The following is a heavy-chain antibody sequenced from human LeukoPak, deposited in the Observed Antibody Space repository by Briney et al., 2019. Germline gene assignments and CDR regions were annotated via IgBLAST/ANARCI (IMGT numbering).Heavy chain of an antibody. V-gene: IGHV4-39*07. CDR1: GGSISSNSYY. D-gene: IGHD3-16*01. CDR2: IYYSGST. Sequence: SETLSLTCAVSGGSISSNSYYWGWIRQPPGKGLEWIGSIYYSGSTYYNPSLKSRVTISVDTSKNQFSLKVSSVTAADTAVYYCARETSQKGAHYMDVWGKGTTVTISS. CDR3: ARETSQKGAHYMDV. J-gene: IGHJ6*03.